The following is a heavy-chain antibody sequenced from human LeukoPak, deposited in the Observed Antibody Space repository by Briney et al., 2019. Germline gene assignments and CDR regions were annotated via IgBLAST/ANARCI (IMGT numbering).Heavy chain of an antibody. CDR2: IYPGDSDT. J-gene: IGHJ4*02. D-gene: IGHD3-10*01. V-gene: IGHV5-51*01. Sequence: PGASLKISCKASGYSFTIYWIGWVRQMPGKGLESMGIIYPGDSDTRYSPSFQGQVTISADKSITTAYLQWSSLKASDTAMYYCARQSGDGDYFDYWGQGTLVTVSS. CDR3: ARQSGDGDYFDY. CDR1: GYSFTIYW.